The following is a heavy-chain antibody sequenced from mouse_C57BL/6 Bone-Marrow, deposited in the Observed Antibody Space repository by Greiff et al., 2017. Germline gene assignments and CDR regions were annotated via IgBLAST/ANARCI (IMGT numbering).Heavy chain of an antibody. D-gene: IGHD4-1*01. V-gene: IGHV1-55*01. CDR3: AKSGTLGRSFDY. CDR2: IYPTSGRT. CDR1: GYTFTSYW. Sequence: QVQLQQPGAELVKPGASVKMSCKASGYTFTSYWITWVKQRPGQGLEWIGDIYPTSGRTNYNEKFKSKAILTVDTSSNTAYMQLSSRTSEDSAVFYVAKSGTLGRSFDYWGQGTTLTVSS. J-gene: IGHJ2*01.